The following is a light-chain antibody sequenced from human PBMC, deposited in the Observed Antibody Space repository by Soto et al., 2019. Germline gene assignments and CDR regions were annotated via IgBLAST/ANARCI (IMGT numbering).Light chain of an antibody. Sequence: PGERATLSCRASQSVSSTYLAWYQQQPGQAPRLLMSGTSNRATGTPDRFSGSGSGTDFTLTISRLEPEDFAVYYCQQYGGSPPTFGQGTKVDI. CDR2: GTS. J-gene: IGKJ1*01. CDR3: QQYGGSPPT. CDR1: QSVSSTY. V-gene: IGKV3-20*01.